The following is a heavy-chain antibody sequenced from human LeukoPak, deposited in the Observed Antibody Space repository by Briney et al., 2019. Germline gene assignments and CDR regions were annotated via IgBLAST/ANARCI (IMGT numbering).Heavy chain of an antibody. Sequence: PSETLSLTCTVSGGSISSSSYYWGWIRQPPGKGLEWIGSIYYSGSTYYNPSLKSRVTISVDTSKNQFSLKLSSVTAADTAVYYCARESTAMVFGYWGQGTLVTVSS. CDR2: IYYSGST. J-gene: IGHJ4*02. CDR1: GGSISSSSYY. CDR3: ARESTAMVFGY. D-gene: IGHD5-18*01. V-gene: IGHV4-39*07.